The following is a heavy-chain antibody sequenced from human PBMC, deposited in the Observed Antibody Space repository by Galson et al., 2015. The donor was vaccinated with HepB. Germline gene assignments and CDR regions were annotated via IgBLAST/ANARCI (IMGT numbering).Heavy chain of an antibody. D-gene: IGHD3-10*01. CDR1: GFIFSTFG. CDR2: IKRDGNDK. J-gene: IGHJ5*01. CDR3: ARLSMIRTIMRGGFDS. Sequence: SLRLSCAASGFIFSTFGMHWVRQAPGKGLEWVASIKRDGNDKFYVDSVRGRFTISRDNTKKSVYLQMNSLRVEDTAVYYCARLSMIRTIMRGGFDSWGQGTPVTVSS. V-gene: IGHV3-7*01.